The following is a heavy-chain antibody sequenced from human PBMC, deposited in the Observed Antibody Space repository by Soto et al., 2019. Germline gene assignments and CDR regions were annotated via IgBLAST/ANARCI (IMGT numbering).Heavy chain of an antibody. CDR1: GFTFSSYG. CDR3: ARDKDYGSGSYFIIGGAFDI. D-gene: IGHD3-10*01. J-gene: IGHJ3*02. V-gene: IGHV3-33*01. CDR2: IWYDGSNK. Sequence: QVQLVESGGGVVQPGRSLRLSCAASGFTFSSYGMHWVRQAPGKGLEWVAVIWYDGSNKYYADSVKGRFTISRDNSKNTLYLQMNSLRAEDTAVYYCARDKDYGSGSYFIIGGAFDIWGQGTMVTVSS.